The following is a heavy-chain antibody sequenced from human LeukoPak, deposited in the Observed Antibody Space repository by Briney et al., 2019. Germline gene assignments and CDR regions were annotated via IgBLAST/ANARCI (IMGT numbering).Heavy chain of an antibody. D-gene: IGHD4-17*01. CDR2: ISSSGSII. J-gene: IGHJ4*02. V-gene: IGHV3-48*03. CDR1: GFTFSRYE. Sequence: GGSLRLSCAASGFTFSRYELNWVRQAPGKGLGWVSYISSSGSIIYYADSVKGRFTISRDNAKNSLYLQMNSLRAEDTAVYYCARDLGMTNGDYVSYFDYWGQGTLVTVSS. CDR3: ARDLGMTNGDYVSYFDY.